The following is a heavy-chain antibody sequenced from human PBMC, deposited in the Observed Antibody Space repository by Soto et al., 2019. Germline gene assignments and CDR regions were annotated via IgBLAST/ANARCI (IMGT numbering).Heavy chain of an antibody. CDR2: IYNNGST. J-gene: IGHJ4*02. CDR3: ARHGARSIARGWVIHY. Sequence: DTQSQTGTASIPTIGRYIFYWGWLGKPPGKGLERIGSIYNNGSTYYNPSLKSRVTISVDTSKNQFSLKLSSVTAADTAVYYCARHGARSIARGWVIHYWGQGILVTVS. D-gene: IGHD6-6*01. V-gene: IGHV4-39*01. CDR1: IPTIGRYIFY.